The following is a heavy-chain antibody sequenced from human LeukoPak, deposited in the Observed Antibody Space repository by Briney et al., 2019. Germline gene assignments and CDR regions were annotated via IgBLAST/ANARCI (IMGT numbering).Heavy chain of an antibody. J-gene: IGHJ6*03. V-gene: IGHV3-23*01. CDR2: ISGSGGFT. CDR3: VKGGNYGDFGVPYYYYMDV. Sequence: PGRSLRLSCAASGFTFSSYEMNWVRQAPGKGLEWVSVISGSGGFTHYADSVKGRFTISRDNSKNTVFLQMNSLRAEDTALYYCVKGGNYGDFGVPYYYYMDVWGKGTTVTVSS. CDR1: GFTFSSYE. D-gene: IGHD4-17*01.